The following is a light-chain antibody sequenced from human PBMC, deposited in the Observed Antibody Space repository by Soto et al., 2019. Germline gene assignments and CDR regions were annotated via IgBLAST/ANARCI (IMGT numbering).Light chain of an antibody. V-gene: IGKV3-20*01. CDR1: ESVSSSY. CDR2: SAS. CDR3: QQYGCSPLT. Sequence: EIVLTQSPGTLSLSPGERASLSCRASESVSSSYLAWYQQKPGQAPRLLIYSASSRATGIPYRFSGSGSGTDFTLSIGSLETGDFAVYYCQQYGCSPLTFGQGTKVEPK. J-gene: IGKJ1*01.